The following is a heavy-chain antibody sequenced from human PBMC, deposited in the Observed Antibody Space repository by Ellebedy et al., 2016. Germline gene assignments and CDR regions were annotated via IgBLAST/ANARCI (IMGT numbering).Heavy chain of an antibody. Sequence: SETLSLTXTVSGGSISSSIYYWGWIRQPPGKGLEWIGYIHYSGSTYYNPSLKSRVTMSVDTSQNHFSLKVSSVTAADTALYYCARGPGLEGVPHYHMDVWGKGTTVSVSS. D-gene: IGHD1-26*01. CDR3: ARGPGLEGVPHYHMDV. V-gene: IGHV4-39*07. J-gene: IGHJ6*03. CDR2: IHYSGST. CDR1: GGSISSSIYY.